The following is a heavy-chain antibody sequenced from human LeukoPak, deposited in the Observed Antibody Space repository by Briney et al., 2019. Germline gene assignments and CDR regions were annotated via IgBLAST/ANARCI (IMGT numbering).Heavy chain of an antibody. CDR3: ARHEAKRYGDYVDY. V-gene: IGHV4-39*01. Sequence: SETLSLTCTVSGGSISSSSYYWGWIRQPPGKGLEWIGRIYYSGSTYYNPSLKSLVTISVDTSKNQFSLKLSSVTAADTAVYYCARHEAKRYGDYVDYWGQGTLVTVSS. J-gene: IGHJ4*02. CDR1: GGSISSSSYY. D-gene: IGHD4-17*01. CDR2: IYYSGST.